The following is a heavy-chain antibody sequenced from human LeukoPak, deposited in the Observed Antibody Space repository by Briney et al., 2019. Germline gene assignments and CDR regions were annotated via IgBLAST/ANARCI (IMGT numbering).Heavy chain of an antibody. CDR2: IYYSGST. V-gene: IGHV4-59*01. CDR1: GGSISSYY. CDR3: ARGPFNYDSSGYYY. D-gene: IGHD3-22*01. J-gene: IGHJ4*02. Sequence: PSETLSLTCTVSGGSISSYYWSWIRQPPGKGLEWIGYIYYSGSTNYNPSLKSRVTISVDTSKNQFSLKLSSVTAADTAVYYCARGPFNYDSSGYYYWGQGTLVTDSS.